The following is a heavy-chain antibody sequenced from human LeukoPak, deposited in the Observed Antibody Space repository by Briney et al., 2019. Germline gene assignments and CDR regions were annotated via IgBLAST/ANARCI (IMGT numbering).Heavy chain of an antibody. CDR3: ARESIAAAGYFDY. CDR2: INWNGGST. Sequence: GGSLRLSCAASGFTFDDYGMSWVRQARGKGVEWVSGINWNGGSTDYADSVKGGLTISRDKAKNSLYMQMNSLRAEDTALYYCARESIAAAGYFDYWGQGTLVTVSS. CDR1: GFTFDDYG. J-gene: IGHJ4*02. V-gene: IGHV3-20*04. D-gene: IGHD6-13*01.